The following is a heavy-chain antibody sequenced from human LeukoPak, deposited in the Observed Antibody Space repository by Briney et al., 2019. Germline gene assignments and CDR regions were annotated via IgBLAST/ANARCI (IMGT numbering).Heavy chain of an antibody. D-gene: IGHD3-10*01. Sequence: PGGALRLSRATSGITFSNYGLHWVRQAPGQGLEGVAFIRYDGSNKYYADSVKGRFTISRDNSKNTLYLQMNSLRAEDTAVYYCAKDRGARDAFDIWGQGTMVTVSS. CDR2: IRYDGSNK. CDR1: GITFSNYG. CDR3: AKDRGARDAFDI. J-gene: IGHJ3*02. V-gene: IGHV3-30*02.